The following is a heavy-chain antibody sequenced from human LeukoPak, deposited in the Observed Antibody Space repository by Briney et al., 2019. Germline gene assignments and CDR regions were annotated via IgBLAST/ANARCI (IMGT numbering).Heavy chain of an antibody. CDR3: ARESNSGAAAGDYNYYYYMDV. J-gene: IGHJ6*03. Sequence: SETLSLTCTVSGGSISSYYWSWIRQPPGKGLEWIGYIYYSGSTNYNPSLKSRVTISVDTSKNQFSLKLSSVTAADTAVYYCARESNSGAAAGDYNYYYYMDVWGKGTTVTVSS. D-gene: IGHD6-13*01. V-gene: IGHV4-59*01. CDR2: IYYSGST. CDR1: GGSISSYY.